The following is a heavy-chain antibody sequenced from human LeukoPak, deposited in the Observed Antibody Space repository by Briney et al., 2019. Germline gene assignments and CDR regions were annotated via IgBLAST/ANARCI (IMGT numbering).Heavy chain of an antibody. J-gene: IGHJ4*02. CDR3: AKDNYGQQLATFDY. V-gene: IGHV3-9*01. CDR2: ISWNSGSI. CDR1: GFTFDDYA. D-gene: IGHD6-13*01. Sequence: GGSLRLSCTASGFTFDDYAMHWVRQAPGKGLEWVSGISWNSGSIGYADSVKGRFTISRDNAKKSLYLQMNSLRPEDTALYYCAKDNYGQQLATFDYWGQGTLVTVSS.